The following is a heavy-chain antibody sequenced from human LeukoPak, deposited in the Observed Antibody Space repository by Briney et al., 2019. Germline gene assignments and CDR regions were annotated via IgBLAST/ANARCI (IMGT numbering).Heavy chain of an antibody. CDR1: GGSFSGYY. V-gene: IGHV4-34*01. J-gene: IGHJ5*02. Sequence: SETLSLTCAVYGGSFSGYYWRWIRQPPGEGLEWIGEINHSGSTNYNPSLKSRVTISVDTSKNQFSRKLSSVTAADTAVYYCARDPRLVLTRMGGWFDPWGQGTLVTVSS. D-gene: IGHD3-16*01. CDR3: ARDPRLVLTRMGGWFDP. CDR2: INHSGST.